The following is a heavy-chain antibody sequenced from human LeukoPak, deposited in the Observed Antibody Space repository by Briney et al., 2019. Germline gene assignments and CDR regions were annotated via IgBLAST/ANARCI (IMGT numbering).Heavy chain of an antibody. CDR3: ATLNSFGNDY. D-gene: IGHD5-18*01. CDR2: IDTVGRTT. J-gene: IGHJ4*02. Sequence: GGSLSLFCAASGLTFSRFWMQWVRQPPGKGLVWVSCIDTVGRTTTYADFVTGQFTISRDNAKNTGYLQINSLRAEDTAVYYCATLNSFGNDYWGQGVLVTVSS. V-gene: IGHV3-74*01. CDR1: GLTFSRFW.